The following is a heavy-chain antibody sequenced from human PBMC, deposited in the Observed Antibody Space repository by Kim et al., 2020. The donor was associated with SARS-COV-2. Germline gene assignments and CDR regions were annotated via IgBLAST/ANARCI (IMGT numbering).Heavy chain of an antibody. V-gene: IGHV3-11*06. CDR3: ARPPPGGSSSWYEPGY. J-gene: IGHJ4*02. CDR2: ISSGSSYT. Sequence: GWSLRLSCAASGFTFSDYYMSWIRQAPGKGLEWLSYISSGSSYTNYADSVKGRFTISRDNAKNSLYLQMNSLRAGDTAVYYCARPPPGGSSSWYEPGYWGQGTLVTVSS. D-gene: IGHD6-13*01. CDR1: GFTFSDYY.